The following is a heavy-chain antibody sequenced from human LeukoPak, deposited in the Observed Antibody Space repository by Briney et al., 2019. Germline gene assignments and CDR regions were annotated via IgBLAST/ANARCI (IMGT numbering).Heavy chain of an antibody. V-gene: IGHV1-2*02. D-gene: IGHD5-24*01. J-gene: IGHJ4*02. CDR3: AKDQNKGPDGYNYGY. Sequence: GASVKVSCKASGYTFTDYYIHWVRQAPGQGLEWMAWMNPNSGGTSYAQKFQGRVTMTRDTSISTAYMELSRLRFDDTAVYYCAKDQNKGPDGYNYGYWGQGTLVTVSS. CDR2: MNPNSGGT. CDR1: GYTFTDYY.